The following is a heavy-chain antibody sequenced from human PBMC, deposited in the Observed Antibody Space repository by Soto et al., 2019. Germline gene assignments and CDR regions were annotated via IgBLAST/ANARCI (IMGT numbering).Heavy chain of an antibody. CDR3: ARDQSVKDSYPGLLPKYYYYGMDV. J-gene: IGHJ6*02. D-gene: IGHD2-15*01. V-gene: IGHV1-46*01. CDR2: INPSGGST. Sequence: GASVKVSCKASGYTFTGYYMHWVRQAPGQGLEWMGWINPSGGSTSYAQKFQGRVTMTRDTSTSTVYMELSSLRSEDTAVYYCARDQSVKDSYPGLLPKYYYYGMDVWGQGTTVTVSS. CDR1: GYTFTGYY.